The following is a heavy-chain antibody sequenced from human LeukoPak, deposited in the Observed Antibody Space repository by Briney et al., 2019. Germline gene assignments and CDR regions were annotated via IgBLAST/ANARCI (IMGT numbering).Heavy chain of an antibody. J-gene: IGHJ4*02. CDR3: ATYSSVRAPDY. Sequence: SQTLSLTFTVSGDSLSRYYWSWIRQPPGKGLEWIGYIYYSGSTTYNPSLKSRVTISVDTSKNEFSLRLNSVTAEDTAVYFCATYSSVRAPDYWPQGPRDTASS. CDR2: IYYSGST. V-gene: IGHV4-59*12. CDR1: GDSLSRYY. D-gene: IGHD6-19*01.